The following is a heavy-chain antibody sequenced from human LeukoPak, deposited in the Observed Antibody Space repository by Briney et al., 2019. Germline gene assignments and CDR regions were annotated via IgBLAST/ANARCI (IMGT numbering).Heavy chain of an antibody. D-gene: IGHD1-14*01. V-gene: IGHV4-39*01. CDR3: ARRRLYNTFDN. CDR1: GGSISSSSYY. Sequence: KSSETLSLTCTVSGGSISSSSYYWGWIRQPPGKGLEWIGTNYYSGSTQYNPSLKSRVTISVDTSKNQFSLKLSSVTATDTAVYYCARRRLYNTFDNWGQGTLVTVSS. CDR2: NYYSGST. J-gene: IGHJ4*02.